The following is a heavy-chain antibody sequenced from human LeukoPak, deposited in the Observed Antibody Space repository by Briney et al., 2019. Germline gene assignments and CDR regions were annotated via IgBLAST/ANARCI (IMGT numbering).Heavy chain of an antibody. CDR1: GFTFSNAW. CDR3: TTLDYYDSSGPLFDY. V-gene: IGHV3-15*01. D-gene: IGHD3-22*01. Sequence: AGGSLRLSCAASGFTFSNAWMSWIRQAPGKGLEWVGRIKSKTDGGTTDYAAPVKGRFTISRDDSKNTLYLQMNSLKTEDTAVYYCTTLDYYDSSGPLFDYWGQGTLVTVSS. J-gene: IGHJ4*02. CDR2: IKSKTDGGTT.